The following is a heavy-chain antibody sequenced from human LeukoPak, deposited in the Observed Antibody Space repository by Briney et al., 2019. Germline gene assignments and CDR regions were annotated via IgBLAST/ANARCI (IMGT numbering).Heavy chain of an antibody. CDR3: ARSAGHCNDGVCFTDYYMDV. J-gene: IGHJ6*03. V-gene: IGHV1-2*06. CDR2: INPNSGDT. Sequence: ASVKVSCKASGYTFIGSYIHWVRQAPGQGLEWMGRINPNSGDTNSPQKFQGRVTMTRDTSITTAYMELSSLTSDDTAVYFCARSAGHCNDGVCFTDYYMDVWGKGTTVTVSS. CDR1: GYTFIGSY. D-gene: IGHD2-8*01.